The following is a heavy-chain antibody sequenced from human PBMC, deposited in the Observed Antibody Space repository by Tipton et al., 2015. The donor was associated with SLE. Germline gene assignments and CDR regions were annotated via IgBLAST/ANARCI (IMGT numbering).Heavy chain of an antibody. CDR1: GYSISSGYY. Sequence: TLSLTCAVSGYSISSGYYWGWIRQPPGKGLEWIGNIYHSGSTYYNPSLKSRVTISVDTSNNQFSLRLSSVTAADTAVYYCARHGAIVISKNSPFDYWGQGTLVTVSS. J-gene: IGHJ4*02. CDR2: IYHSGST. D-gene: IGHD3-22*01. V-gene: IGHV4-38-2*01. CDR3: ARHGAIVISKNSPFDY.